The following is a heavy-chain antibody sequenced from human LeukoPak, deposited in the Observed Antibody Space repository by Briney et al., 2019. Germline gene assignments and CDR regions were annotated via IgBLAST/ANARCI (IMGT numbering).Heavy chain of an antibody. CDR3: AKMSHSSGWGPGGFDY. Sequence: GGSLRLSCAASGFTFSSYAMNWVRQAPGKGLEWVSRISGSGGSTYYADSVKGRFTISRDNSKNRLYLQMNSLRAEDSAVYYCAKMSHSSGWGPGGFDYWGQGTLVTVSS. J-gene: IGHJ4*02. CDR2: ISGSGGST. D-gene: IGHD6-19*01. V-gene: IGHV3-23*01. CDR1: GFTFSSYA.